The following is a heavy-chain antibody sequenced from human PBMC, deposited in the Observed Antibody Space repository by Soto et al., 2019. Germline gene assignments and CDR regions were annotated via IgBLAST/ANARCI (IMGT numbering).Heavy chain of an antibody. D-gene: IGHD6-19*01. CDR1: GFTFSSYA. V-gene: IGHV3-30-3*01. CDR2: ISYDGSNK. CDR3: ARAQGAVAGRGDAFDI. J-gene: IGHJ3*02. Sequence: QVQLVESGGGVVQPGRSLRLSCAASGFTFSSYAMHWVRQAPGKGLEWVAVISYDGSNKYYADSAKGRFTISRDNSKNTLYLQMNSLRAEDTAVYYCARAQGAVAGRGDAFDIWGQGTMVTVSS.